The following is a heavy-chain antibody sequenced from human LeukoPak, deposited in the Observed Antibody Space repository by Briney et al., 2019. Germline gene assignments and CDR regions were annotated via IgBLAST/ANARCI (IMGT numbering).Heavy chain of an antibody. V-gene: IGHV3-30*18. CDR1: GFTFSSYG. J-gene: IGHJ4*02. D-gene: IGHD4-17*01. Sequence: GGSLRLSCAASGFTFSSYGIHWVRQAPGKGLEWVAVISYDGSNKYYADSVKGRFAISRDNSKNTLYLQMNSLRAEDTAVYYCAKVLDGDPYDYWGQGTLVTVSS. CDR3: AKVLDGDPYDY. CDR2: ISYDGSNK.